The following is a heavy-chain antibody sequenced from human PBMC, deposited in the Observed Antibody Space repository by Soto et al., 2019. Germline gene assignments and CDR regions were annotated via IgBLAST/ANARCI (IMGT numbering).Heavy chain of an antibody. V-gene: IGHV3-23*01. Sequence: GGSLRLSCAASGFTFSSYAMSWVRQAPGKGLEWVSAISGSGGSTYYADSVKGRFTISRDNSKNTLYLQMNSLRAEDTAVYYCAKSNRPDDFWTQKTPFDYWGQGTLVTVSS. J-gene: IGHJ4*02. CDR2: ISGSGGST. CDR1: GFTFSSYA. CDR3: AKSNRPDDFWTQKTPFDY. D-gene: IGHD3-3*01.